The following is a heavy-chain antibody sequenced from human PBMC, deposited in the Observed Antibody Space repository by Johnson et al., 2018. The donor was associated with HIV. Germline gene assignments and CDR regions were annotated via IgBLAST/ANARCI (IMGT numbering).Heavy chain of an antibody. V-gene: IGHV3-9*01. Sequence: VQLVESGGGLVQPGRSLRLSCAASGFTFDDYAMHWVRQAPGKGLEWVSGISWNSGSIGYADSVNGRFTISRDNAKNSLYLQMNSLRAEDTAVYYCARATTPHDAFDIWGQGTMVTVSS. CDR2: ISWNSGSI. CDR3: ARATTPHDAFDI. D-gene: IGHD1-1*01. J-gene: IGHJ3*02. CDR1: GFTFDDYA.